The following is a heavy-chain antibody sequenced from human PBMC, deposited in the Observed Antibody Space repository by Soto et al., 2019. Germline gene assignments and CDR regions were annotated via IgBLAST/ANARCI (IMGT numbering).Heavy chain of an antibody. CDR3: ARNRKQQLVLYYYAIDV. Sequence: SETLSLTCAVYGGSFSGYYWSWIRQPPGKGLEWIGEINHSGSTNYNPSLKSRVTISVDTSKSQFSLKLSSVTAADTAVYYCARNRKQQLVLYYYAIDVWGQGTTVTVSS. J-gene: IGHJ6*02. D-gene: IGHD6-13*01. V-gene: IGHV4-34*01. CDR2: INHSGST. CDR1: GGSFSGYY.